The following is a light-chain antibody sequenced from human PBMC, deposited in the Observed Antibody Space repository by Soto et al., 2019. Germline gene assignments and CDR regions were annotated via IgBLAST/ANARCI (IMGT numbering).Light chain of an antibody. V-gene: IGKV1D-13*01. CDR1: QGISSA. CDR3: QKSDHLPL. Sequence: AIQLTQSPSSLSASVGDRVTITCRASQGISSALAWYQQKPGKAPKLLIYDASSLESGVPSRFSGSGSGTDFTLTISSLQPEDFATYYCQKSDHLPLFGPGTKVESK. CDR2: DAS. J-gene: IGKJ3*01.